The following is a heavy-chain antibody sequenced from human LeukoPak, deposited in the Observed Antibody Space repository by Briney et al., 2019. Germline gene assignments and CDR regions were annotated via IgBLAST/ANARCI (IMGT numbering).Heavy chain of an antibody. CDR3: AARVVTALPDYYYYYGMDV. V-gene: IGHV3-30*03. CDR1: GFTFSSYG. D-gene: IGHD2-21*02. CDR2: ISYDGSNK. Sequence: PGGSLRLSCAASGFTFSSYGMHWVRQAPGKGLEWVAVISYDGSNKYYADSVKGRFTISRDNSKNTLYLQMNSLRAEDTAVYYCAARVVTALPDYYYYYGMDVWGQGTTVTVSS. J-gene: IGHJ6*02.